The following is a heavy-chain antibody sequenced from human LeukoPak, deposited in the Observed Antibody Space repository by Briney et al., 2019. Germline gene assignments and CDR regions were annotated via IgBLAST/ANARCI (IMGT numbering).Heavy chain of an antibody. CDR1: GFTFSTYS. CDR3: ARVRAGGYYYDSSGGYYFDY. Sequence: GGSLRLSCAASGFTFSTYSMNWVRQAPGKGLEWVAFIRYDGSNKYYADSVKGRFTISRDNAKNTLYLQMNSLRAEDTAVYYCARVRAGGYYYDSSGGYYFDYWGQGTLVTVSS. V-gene: IGHV3-30*02. CDR2: IRYDGSNK. D-gene: IGHD3-22*01. J-gene: IGHJ4*02.